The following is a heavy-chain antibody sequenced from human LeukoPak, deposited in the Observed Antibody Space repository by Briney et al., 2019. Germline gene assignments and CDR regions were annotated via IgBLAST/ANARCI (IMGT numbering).Heavy chain of an antibody. CDR2: ISSSSSYI. J-gene: IGHJ6*03. Sequence: GGSLRLSCAASGFTFSSYSMNWVRQAPGKGLEWVSSISSSSSYIYYADSVKGRFTISRDNAKNSLYLQMNSLRAEDTAVYYCARGVVPIVGATKYYYYMDVWGKGTTVTVSS. CDR1: GFTFSSYS. CDR3: ARGVVPIVGATKYYYYMDV. D-gene: IGHD1-26*01. V-gene: IGHV3-21*01.